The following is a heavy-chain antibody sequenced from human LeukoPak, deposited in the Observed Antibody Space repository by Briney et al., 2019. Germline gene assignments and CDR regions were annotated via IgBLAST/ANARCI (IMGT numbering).Heavy chain of an antibody. CDR2: IYTRGST. CDR3: AGEGHYYDSSGYYYGGEDY. Sequence: PLETLSLTCTVSGGSISSYYWSWIRQPAGKGLEWIGRIYTRGSTNYNPSLKSRVTMSVDTSKNQFSLKLSSVTAADTAVYYCAGEGHYYDSSGYYYGGEDYWGQGTLVTVSS. D-gene: IGHD3-22*01. CDR1: GGSISSYY. V-gene: IGHV4-4*07. J-gene: IGHJ4*02.